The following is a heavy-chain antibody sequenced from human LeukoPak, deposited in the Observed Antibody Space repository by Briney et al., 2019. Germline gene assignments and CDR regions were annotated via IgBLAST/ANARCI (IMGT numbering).Heavy chain of an antibody. CDR2: INHSGST. Sequence: ASETLSLTCAVYGGSFSGYYWSWIRQPPGKGLEWIGEINHSGSTNYNPSLKSRVTISVDTSKNQFSLKLSSVTAADTAVYYCARVLIRYSSSSGAFDIWGQGTMVTVSS. J-gene: IGHJ3*02. CDR3: ARVLIRYSSSSGAFDI. V-gene: IGHV4-34*01. CDR1: GGSFSGYY. D-gene: IGHD6-6*01.